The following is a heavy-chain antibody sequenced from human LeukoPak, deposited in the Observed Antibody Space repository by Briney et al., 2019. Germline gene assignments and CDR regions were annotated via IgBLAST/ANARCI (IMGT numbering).Heavy chain of an antibody. CDR2: ISAYNGNT. V-gene: IGHV1-18*01. Sequence: ASVKVSCKASGYTFTSYGISWVRQAPGQGLEWMGWISAYNGNTNYAQKLQGRVTMTTDTSTSTAYMELRSLRSDDTAVYYGASVKLLWFGPSAFDIWGQGTMVTVSS. CDR3: ASVKLLWFGPSAFDI. D-gene: IGHD3-10*01. J-gene: IGHJ3*02. CDR1: GYTFTSYG.